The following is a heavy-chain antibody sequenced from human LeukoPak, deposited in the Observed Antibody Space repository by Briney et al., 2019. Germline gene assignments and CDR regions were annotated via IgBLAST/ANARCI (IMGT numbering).Heavy chain of an antibody. CDR1: GFIFNHHG. CDR2: IWYDGSNK. CDR3: TRLWSGHYFDY. Sequence: PGRSLRLSCAASGFIFNHHGMNWVRQAPGKGLEWVAIIWYDGSNKYYTDSVKGRFTISRDNSKNTLYLQMNYLRAEDTAVYYCTRLWSGHYFDYWGQGTLVTVSS. D-gene: IGHD3-3*01. J-gene: IGHJ4*02. V-gene: IGHV3-33*01.